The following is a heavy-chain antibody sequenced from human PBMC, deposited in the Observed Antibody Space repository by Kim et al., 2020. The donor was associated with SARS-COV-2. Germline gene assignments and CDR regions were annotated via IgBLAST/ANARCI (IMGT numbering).Heavy chain of an antibody. CDR3: ARVTPWGVGGFDI. Sequence: ASVKVSCKASGYTFTAYYLHWVRQAPGQGLEWVGRINPKSGNPNYAQKFQGRVTMTRDTSSTTAYMELNSLRSDDTGVFFCARVTPWGVGGFDIWGQGTMVTVSS. V-gene: IGHV1-2*05. CDR2: INPKSGNP. D-gene: IGHD3-16*01. CDR1: GYTFTAYY. J-gene: IGHJ3*02.